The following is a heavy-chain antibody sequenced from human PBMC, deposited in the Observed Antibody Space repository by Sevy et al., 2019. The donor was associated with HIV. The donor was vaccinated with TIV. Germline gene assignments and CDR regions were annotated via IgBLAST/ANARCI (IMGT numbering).Heavy chain of an antibody. J-gene: IGHJ4*02. V-gene: IGHV3-66*02. CDR3: ARGLDESSGFYSFDY. Sequence: GGSLRLSCAASGFTVSSNYMSWVRQAPGKGLEWVSVIYSGAGTYYADSVKGRFTISRDNSKNSLYLQMNSLRAEDTALYYRARGLDESSGFYSFDYWGQGTLVTVSS. CDR2: IYSGAGT. CDR1: GFTVSSNY. D-gene: IGHD3-22*01.